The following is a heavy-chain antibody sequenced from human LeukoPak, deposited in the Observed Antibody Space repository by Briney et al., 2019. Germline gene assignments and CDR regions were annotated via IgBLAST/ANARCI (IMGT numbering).Heavy chain of an antibody. Sequence: GASVKVSCKASGGTFSSYAISWVRQAPGQGLEWMGGIIPIFGTANYAQKFQGRVTITADESTSTAYMELSSLRSEDTAVYYCARVGSSGYHYYFDYWGQGTLVTVSS. D-gene: IGHD3-22*01. J-gene: IGHJ4*02. CDR3: ARVGSSGYHYYFDY. CDR1: GGTFSSYA. CDR2: IIPIFGTA. V-gene: IGHV1-69*13.